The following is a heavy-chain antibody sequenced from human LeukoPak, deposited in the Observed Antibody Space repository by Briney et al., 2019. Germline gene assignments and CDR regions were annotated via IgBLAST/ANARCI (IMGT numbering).Heavy chain of an antibody. D-gene: IGHD6-19*01. CDR1: GYTFTGYY. Sequence: ASVKVSCKASGYTFTGYYMHWVRQAPGQGLEWMGWINPNSGGTNYAQKFQGRVTMTRDMSTSTVYMELSSLRSEDTAVYYCARTLSYSSGRGDYFDYWGQGTLVTVSS. CDR3: ARTLSYSSGRGDYFDY. CDR2: INPNSGGT. J-gene: IGHJ4*02. V-gene: IGHV1-2*02.